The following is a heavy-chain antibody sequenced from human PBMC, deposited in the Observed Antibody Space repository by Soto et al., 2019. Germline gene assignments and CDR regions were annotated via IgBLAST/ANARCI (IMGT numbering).Heavy chain of an antibody. V-gene: IGHV3-15*01. CDR3: TTEGGVLMVYAIFPTGFDP. Sequence: TGGSLRLSCAASGFTFSNAWMSWVRQAPGKGLEWVGRIKSKTDGGTTDYAAPVKGRFTISRDDSKNTLYLQMNSLKTEDTAVYYCTTEGGVLMVYAIFPTGFDPWGQGTLVTVSS. D-gene: IGHD2-8*01. CDR2: IKSKTDGGTT. J-gene: IGHJ5*02. CDR1: GFTFSNAW.